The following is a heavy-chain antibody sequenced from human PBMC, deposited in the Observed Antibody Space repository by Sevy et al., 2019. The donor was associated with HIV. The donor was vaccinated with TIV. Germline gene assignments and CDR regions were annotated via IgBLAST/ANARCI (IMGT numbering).Heavy chain of an antibody. CDR2: ISSSSSYI. D-gene: IGHD3-22*01. CDR1: GFTFSSYS. Sequence: GGSLRLSCAASGFTFSSYSMNWVRQAPGKGLEWVSSISSSSSYIYYADSVKGRFTISRDNAKNSLYLQMNSLRAEDTDVYYCARDWDYYDSSGSPEDAFDIWGQGTMVTVSS. J-gene: IGHJ3*02. V-gene: IGHV3-21*01. CDR3: ARDWDYYDSSGSPEDAFDI.